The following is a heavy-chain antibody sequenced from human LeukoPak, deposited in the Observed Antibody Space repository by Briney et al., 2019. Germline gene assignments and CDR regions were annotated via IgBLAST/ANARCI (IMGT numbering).Heavy chain of an antibody. CDR3: ARDGRCGGVCYAS. Sequence: NPGGSLRLSCAASGFSFSSYTMNWVRQAPGKGLEWVSIMSSRNSYIYYADSVKGRFTISRDNAKNALYLQMNSLRVEDTAVYYCARDGRCGGVCYASWGQGTLVTVSS. D-gene: IGHD2-21*02. V-gene: IGHV3-21*01. J-gene: IGHJ4*02. CDR1: GFSFSSYT. CDR2: MSSRNSYI.